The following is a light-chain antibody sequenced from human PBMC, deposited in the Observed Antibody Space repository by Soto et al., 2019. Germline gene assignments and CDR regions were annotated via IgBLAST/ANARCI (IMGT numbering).Light chain of an antibody. V-gene: IGKV3-15*01. J-gene: IGKJ3*01. CDR2: GAS. CDR1: QSVSSN. Sequence: EIVMTQSPATLSVSPWERATLSCRASQSVSSNLAWYQQKPGQAPRLLIYGASTRATGIPARFSGSGSGTEFTLTISSLQSEDFAAYYCQQYNNWPPFTFGPGTKVDIK. CDR3: QQYNNWPPFT.